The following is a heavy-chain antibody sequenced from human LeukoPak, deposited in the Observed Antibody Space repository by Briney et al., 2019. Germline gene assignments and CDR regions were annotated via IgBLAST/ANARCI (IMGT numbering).Heavy chain of an antibody. J-gene: IGHJ3*02. CDR3: ASPGGYDYNDAFDI. V-gene: IGHV1-69*04. Sequence: GSSVKVSCKASGGTFSSYAISWVRQAPGQGLEWMERIIPILGIANYAQKFQGRVTITADKSTSTAYMELSSLRSEDTAVYYCASPGGYDYNDAFDIWGQGTMVTVSS. CDR1: GGTFSSYA. D-gene: IGHD5-12*01. CDR2: IIPILGIA.